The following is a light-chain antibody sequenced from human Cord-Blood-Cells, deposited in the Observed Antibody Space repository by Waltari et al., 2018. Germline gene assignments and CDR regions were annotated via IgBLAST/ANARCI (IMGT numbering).Light chain of an antibody. Sequence: DIVMTQSPLSLPVTPGEPASISCRSSQSLLHSNGYNYLDWYLQKPGQSPQLLIYLGSNRASGVPDRVRGSGSGTDFTLKISRVEAEEVGVYYCRQALQTPYSFGQGTKLEIK. V-gene: IGKV2-28*01. J-gene: IGKJ2*03. CDR2: LGS. CDR3: RQALQTPYS. CDR1: QSLLHSNGYNY.